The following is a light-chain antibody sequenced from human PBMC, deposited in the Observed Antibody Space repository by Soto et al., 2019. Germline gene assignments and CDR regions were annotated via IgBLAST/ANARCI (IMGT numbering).Light chain of an antibody. J-gene: IGKJ1*01. CDR3: KQCHRYLT. CDR1: QSVSSK. Sequence: DIVMTQSPATLSVSPGERATLSCRASQSVSSKLARYQQKPGQAPRLLIYGASTRATGIQARFSGSGSGTDFTLTIRSLQPDDIATYYCKQCHRYLTCGQGTKVDIK. V-gene: IGKV3D-15*01. CDR2: GAS.